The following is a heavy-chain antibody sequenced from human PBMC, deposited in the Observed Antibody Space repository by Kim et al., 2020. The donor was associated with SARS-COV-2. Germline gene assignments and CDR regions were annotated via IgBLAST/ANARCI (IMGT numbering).Heavy chain of an antibody. CDR2: GGTT. CDR3: AKDHGLMDV. V-gene: IGHV3-23*01. D-gene: IGHD3-16*01. J-gene: IGHJ6*04. Sequence: GGTTYYTDSVKGRFTISRDNSKNTLYLQMNSLRADDTAVYYCAKDHGLMDVWGKGTTVTVSS.